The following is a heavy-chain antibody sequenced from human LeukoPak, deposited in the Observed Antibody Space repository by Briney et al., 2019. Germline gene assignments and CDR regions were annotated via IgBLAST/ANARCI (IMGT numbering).Heavy chain of an antibody. CDR3: ARQSWRYSSSWANAFDI. V-gene: IGHV4-39*01. Sequence: SETLSLTCTVSGGSISSSSYYWGWIRQPPGKGLEWIGSIYYSGSTYYNPSLKSRGTISVDTAKNQFSLKLSSVTAADTAVYYCARQSWRYSSSWANAFDIWGQGTMVTVSS. CDR1: GGSISSSSYY. D-gene: IGHD6-13*01. J-gene: IGHJ3*02. CDR2: IYYSGST.